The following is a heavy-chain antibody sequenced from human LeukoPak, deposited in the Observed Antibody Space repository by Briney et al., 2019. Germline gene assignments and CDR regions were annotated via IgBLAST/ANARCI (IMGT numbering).Heavy chain of an antibody. CDR3: ARSYSGGYYDYYLDY. CDR1: GGTFSSYA. J-gene: IGHJ4*02. V-gene: IGHV1-69*04. D-gene: IGHD1-26*01. Sequence: GASVKASCKASGGTFSSYAISWVRQAPGQGLEWMGRIIPILGIASYAQKFQDRVTITADKSTSTAYMELSSLRSEDTAVYYCARSYSGGYYDYYLDYWGQGTLVTVSS. CDR2: IIPILGIA.